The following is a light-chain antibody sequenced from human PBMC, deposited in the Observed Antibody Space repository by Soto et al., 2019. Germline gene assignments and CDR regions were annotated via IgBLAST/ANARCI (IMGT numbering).Light chain of an antibody. CDR1: SRDVGGYDY. Sequence: QSVLTQPASASGSPGQSITISCTGTSRDVGGYDYVSWYQQHPGKAPKLLIFDVSKRPSGVSYRFSGSKSGNTASLTISGLQAEDEADYYFSSYASSITLVFGGGTKLTVL. J-gene: IGLJ2*01. V-gene: IGLV2-14*01. CDR2: DVS. CDR3: SSYASSITLV.